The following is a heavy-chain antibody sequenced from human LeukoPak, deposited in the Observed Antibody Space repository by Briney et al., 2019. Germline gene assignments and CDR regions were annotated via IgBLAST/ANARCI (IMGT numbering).Heavy chain of an antibody. J-gene: IGHJ6*03. Sequence: SVKVSCKASGGTFSSYAISWVRQAPGQGLEWMGGIIPIFGTANYAQKFQGRVTITADKSTSTAYMELSSLRSEDTAVYYCARGTMVRGIYYYYYYMDVWGKGTTVTASS. D-gene: IGHD3-10*01. CDR1: GGTFSSYA. CDR2: IIPIFGTA. CDR3: ARGTMVRGIYYYYYYMDV. V-gene: IGHV1-69*06.